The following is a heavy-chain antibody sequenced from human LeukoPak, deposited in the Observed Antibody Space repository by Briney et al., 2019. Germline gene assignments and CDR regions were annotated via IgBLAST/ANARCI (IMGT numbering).Heavy chain of an antibody. Sequence: SETLSLTCTVSGGSISSGTFYWSWIRQPAGKGLEWIGRIYSGSANYNPSLKSRVTISVDTSKNQFSLKLSSVTAADTAVYYCARDLRWTEDVFDIWGQGTMVTVSS. D-gene: IGHD4-23*01. CDR2: IYSGSA. CDR1: GGSISSGTFY. V-gene: IGHV4-61*02. J-gene: IGHJ3*02. CDR3: ARDLRWTEDVFDI.